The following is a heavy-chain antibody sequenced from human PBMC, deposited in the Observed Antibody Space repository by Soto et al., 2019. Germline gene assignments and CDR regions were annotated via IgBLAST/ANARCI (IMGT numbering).Heavy chain of an antibody. J-gene: IGHJ6*02. CDR2: IYYSGST. D-gene: IGHD6-13*01. Sequence: QVQLQESGPGLVKPSETLSLTCTVSGCSISSYYWSWIRQPPGKGLEWIGYIYYSGSTNYNHSLKSRFTISVDTSKNRFSLKLSSVTAADTAVYDCASVGEGSWNYYYYYGMDVWGQGTTVTVSS. V-gene: IGHV4-59*01. CDR1: GCSISSYY. CDR3: ASVGEGSWNYYYYYGMDV.